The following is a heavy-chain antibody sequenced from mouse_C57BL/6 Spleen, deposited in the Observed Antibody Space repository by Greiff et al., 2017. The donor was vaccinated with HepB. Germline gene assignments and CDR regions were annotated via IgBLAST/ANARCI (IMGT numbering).Heavy chain of an antibody. CDR1: GYSITSGYY. D-gene: IGHD1-1*01. Sequence: EESGPGLVKPSQSLSLTCSVTGYSITSGYYWNWIRQFPGNKLEWMGYISYDGSNNYNPSLKNRISITRDTSKNQFFLKLNSVTTEDTATYYCATPLTTVVVPYAMDYWGQGTSVTVSS. J-gene: IGHJ4*01. CDR3: ATPLTTVVVPYAMDY. V-gene: IGHV3-6*01. CDR2: ISYDGSN.